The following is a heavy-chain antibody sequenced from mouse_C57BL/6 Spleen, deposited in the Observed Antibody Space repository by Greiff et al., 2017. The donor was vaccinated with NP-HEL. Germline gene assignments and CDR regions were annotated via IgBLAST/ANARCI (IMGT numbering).Heavy chain of an antibody. V-gene: IGHV1-53*01. CDR2: INPSNGGT. CDR3: ARSGPYYYGSSYNFDY. CDR1: GYTFTSYW. Sequence: QVQLQQPGTELVKPGASVKLSCKASGYTFTSYWMHWVKQRPGQGLEWIGNINPSNGGTNYNEKFKSKATLTVDKSSSTAYMQLSSLTSEDSAVYYCARSGPYYYGSSYNFDYWGQGTTLTGAS. J-gene: IGHJ2*01. D-gene: IGHD1-1*01.